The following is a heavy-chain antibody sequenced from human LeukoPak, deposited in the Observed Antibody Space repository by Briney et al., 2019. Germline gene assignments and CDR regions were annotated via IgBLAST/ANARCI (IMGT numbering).Heavy chain of an antibody. D-gene: IGHD1-1*01. CDR1: GFIFSPYG. V-gene: IGHV3-21*01. J-gene: IGHJ4*02. Sequence: KPGGSLRLSCAASGFIFSPYGMTWVRQAPGKGLEWVSSISSSSSYIHYADSVRGRFTISRDNAKNSLFLQMNSLRGEDTAVYYCARCTTGKTFGSLREIKKSREIDYWGQGTLVTVSS. CDR3: ARCTTGKTFGSLREIKKSREIDY. CDR2: ISSSSSYI.